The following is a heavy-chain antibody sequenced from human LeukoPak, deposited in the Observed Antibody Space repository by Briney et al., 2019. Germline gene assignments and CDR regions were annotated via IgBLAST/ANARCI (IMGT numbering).Heavy chain of an antibody. Sequence: GGSLILSCATSGFIFSIYAMQWVRQAPGKGLGWVAITSYDGTNKLYEDSVKGRFTISRDNSKNTVYLQMNSLSAEDTAVYYCVRGGLFSSSWYGPLDYWGPGTLVTVSS. CDR2: TSYDGTNK. V-gene: IGHV3-30-3*01. CDR3: VRGGLFSSSWYGPLDY. D-gene: IGHD6-13*01. J-gene: IGHJ4*02. CDR1: GFIFSIYA.